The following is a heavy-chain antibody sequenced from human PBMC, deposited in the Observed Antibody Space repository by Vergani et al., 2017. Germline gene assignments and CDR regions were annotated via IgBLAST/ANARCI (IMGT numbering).Heavy chain of an antibody. V-gene: IGHV4-39*01. CDR2: MDYKWRA. D-gene: IGHD3-22*01. J-gene: IGHJ4*02. CDR1: GGSFFNSRYY. Sequence: QLQLQESGPGLVKPSGTLSLTCSVTGGSFFNSRYYWGWIRHPPGKGLGWIGSMDYKWRAYYTPSLGRRVAISIDTSKMPFSLKLYSLTAADTAIYYCARHVTQDYYNDSDYFDYWGLGTLVTVSS. CDR3: ARHVTQDYYNDSDYFDY.